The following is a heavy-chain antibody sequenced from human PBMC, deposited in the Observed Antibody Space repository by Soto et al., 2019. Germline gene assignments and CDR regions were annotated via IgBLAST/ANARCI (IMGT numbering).Heavy chain of an antibody. D-gene: IGHD2-2*01. J-gene: IGHJ4*01. V-gene: IGHV3-33*01. Sequence: QVQLVESGGGVVQPGRSLRLSCTASGFSFSSYGMHWVRQAPGKGLEWVAITWSDESRKYYADSVQGRFTISRDNSKNTAFLQMDGLRAADTALYYCARWRPGPVPTIPLPDNWGQGTLVTASP. CDR1: GFSFSSYG. CDR2: TWSDESRK. CDR3: ARWRPGPVPTIPLPDN.